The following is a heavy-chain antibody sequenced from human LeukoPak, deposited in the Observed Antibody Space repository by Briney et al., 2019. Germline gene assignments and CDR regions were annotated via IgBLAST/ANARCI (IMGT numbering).Heavy chain of an antibody. D-gene: IGHD2-15*01. CDR1: GGTFSSYT. V-gene: IGHV1-69*02. CDR2: IIPILGIA. J-gene: IGHJ1*01. Sequence: GASVKVSCKASGGTFSSYTISWVRQAPGQGLEWMGRIIPILGIANYAQKFQGRVTITADKSTSTAYIELSSLRSEDTAVYYCAVAATPVLNPSAEYFQHWGQGTLVTVSS. CDR3: AVAATPVLNPSAEYFQH.